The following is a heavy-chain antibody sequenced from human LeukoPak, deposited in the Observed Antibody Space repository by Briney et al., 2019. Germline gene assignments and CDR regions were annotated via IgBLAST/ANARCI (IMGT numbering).Heavy chain of an antibody. CDR2: INPGGRST. J-gene: IGHJ4*02. CDR3: AKEEGQVPGPLVVAGTYYFDY. CDR1: GYTFTSNH. D-gene: IGHD2-15*01. Sequence: ASVKVSCKASGYTFTSNHIHWVRQAPGQGLEWMGIINPGGRSTNYAQKFQGRVTMTSDTSTSTVFMELTGLRSEDTAVYYCAKEEGQVPGPLVVAGTYYFDYWGQGTLVTVSS. V-gene: IGHV1-46*01.